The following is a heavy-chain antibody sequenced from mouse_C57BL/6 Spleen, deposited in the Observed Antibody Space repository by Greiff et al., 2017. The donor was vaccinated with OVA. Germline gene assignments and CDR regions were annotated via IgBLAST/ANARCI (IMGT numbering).Heavy chain of an antibody. V-gene: IGHV5-12*01. CDR1: GFTFSDYY. J-gene: IGHJ4*01. Sequence: EVQRVESGGGLVQPGGSLKLSCAASGFTFSDYYMYWVRQTPEKRLEWVAYISNGGGSTYYPDTVKGRFTISRDNAKNTLYLQMSRLKSEDTAMYYCARWHKPYYAMDYWGQGTSVTVSS. CDR3: ARWHKPYYAMDY. CDR2: ISNGGGST.